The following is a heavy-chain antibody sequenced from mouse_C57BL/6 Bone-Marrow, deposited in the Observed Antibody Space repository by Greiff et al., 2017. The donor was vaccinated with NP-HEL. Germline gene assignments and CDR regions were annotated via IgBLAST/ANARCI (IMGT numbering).Heavy chain of an antibody. J-gene: IGHJ2*01. V-gene: IGHV1-19*01. Sequence: EVKLQESGPVLVKPGASVKMSCKASGYTFTDYYMNWVKQSHGKSLEWIGVINPYNGGTSYNQKFKGKATLTVDKSSSTAYMELNSLTSEDSAVYYCARGDSSGYDYFDYWGQGTTLTVSS. CDR1: GYTFTDYY. CDR3: ARGDSSGYDYFDY. D-gene: IGHD3-2*02. CDR2: INPYNGGT.